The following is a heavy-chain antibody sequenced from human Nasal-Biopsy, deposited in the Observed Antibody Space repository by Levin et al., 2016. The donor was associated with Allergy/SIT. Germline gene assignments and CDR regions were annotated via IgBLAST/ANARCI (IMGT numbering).Heavy chain of an antibody. CDR3: ARADWGSADY. V-gene: IGHV3-7*01. Sequence: ETLSLTCTVSTGYITSYYWSWVRQAPGKGLEWVANINQDGSDKYYVDSVKGRFTISKDNAKNSLYLQINTLRAEDTAVYYCARADWGSADYWGQGTLVTVSS. D-gene: IGHD7-27*01. CDR1: TGYITSYY. J-gene: IGHJ4*02. CDR2: INQDGSDK.